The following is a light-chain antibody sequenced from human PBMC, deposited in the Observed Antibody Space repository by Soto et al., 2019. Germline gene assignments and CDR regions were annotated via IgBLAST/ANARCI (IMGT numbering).Light chain of an antibody. CDR1: NIGSKS. V-gene: IGLV3-21*04. CDR3: QVWDSSSDHPGVV. J-gene: IGLJ2*01. Sequence: SYELTQPPSVSVAPGKTARITCGGNNIGSKSVHWYQQKPGQAPVLVIYYDSDRPSGIPERFSGSNSGNTATLTISRVEAGDEAYYYCQVWDSSSDHPGVVFGGGTQLTVL. CDR2: YDS.